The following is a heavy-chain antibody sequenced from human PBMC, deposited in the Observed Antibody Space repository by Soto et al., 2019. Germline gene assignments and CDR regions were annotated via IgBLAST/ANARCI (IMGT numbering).Heavy chain of an antibody. Sequence: QVQLVQSGAEVKKPGASVKVSCKASGYTFSTYAMHWVRQAPGQRLEWMGWINAGNGNTKYSQKFQGRVTITRDTSASTAYMEVSSLRSEDTAMYYCARGSIAVPKIYYYYYMDFWGKGTTVTVSS. CDR1: GYTFSTYA. CDR3: ARGSIAVPKIYYYYYMDF. V-gene: IGHV1-3*01. J-gene: IGHJ6*03. CDR2: INAGNGNT. D-gene: IGHD6-6*01.